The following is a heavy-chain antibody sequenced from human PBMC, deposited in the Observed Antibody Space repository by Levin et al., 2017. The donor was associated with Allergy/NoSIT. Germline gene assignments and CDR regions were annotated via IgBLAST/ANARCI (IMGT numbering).Heavy chain of an antibody. D-gene: IGHD2-2*01. CDR2: ISSSGSTI. CDR1: GFTFSSYE. J-gene: IGHJ3*02. CDR3: ARAGGCSSTSCYAEIDAFDI. Sequence: SCAASGFTFSSYEMNWVRQAPGKGLEWVSYISSSGSTIYYADSVKGRFTISRDNAKNSLYLQMNSLRAEDTAVYYCARAGGCSSTSCYAEIDAFDIWGQGTMVTVSS. V-gene: IGHV3-48*03.